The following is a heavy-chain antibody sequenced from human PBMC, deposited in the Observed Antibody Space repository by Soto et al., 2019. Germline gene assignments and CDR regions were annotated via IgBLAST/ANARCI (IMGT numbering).Heavy chain of an antibody. J-gene: IGHJ4*02. V-gene: IGHV3-23*01. D-gene: IGHD2-21*01. Sequence: EVQLLESGGALVRPGESLRLSCAASGFTFNNFAMNWVRQVPGKGLEWVAAISGTGGSTFYSDSLGGRFTISRDNSKNILFLQMKSLKAGDTAVYYCAKTSSASERDSPGWWGQGTLVTVSS. CDR3: AKTSSASERDSPGW. CDR1: GFTFNNFA. CDR2: ISGTGGST.